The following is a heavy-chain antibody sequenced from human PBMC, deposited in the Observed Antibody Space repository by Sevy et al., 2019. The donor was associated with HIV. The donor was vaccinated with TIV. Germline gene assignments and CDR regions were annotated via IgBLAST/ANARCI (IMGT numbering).Heavy chain of an antibody. J-gene: IGHJ6*02. CDR3: AKVLSGEFLEWLGPIDYYYGMDV. CDR2: ISYDGSNK. Sequence: GGSLRLSCAASGFTFSSYGMHWVRQAPGKGLEWVAVISYDGSNKYYADSVKGRFTISRDNSKNTLYLQMNSLRAEDTAVYYWAKVLSGEFLEWLGPIDYYYGMDVWGQGTTVTVSS. D-gene: IGHD3-3*01. V-gene: IGHV3-30*18. CDR1: GFTFSSYG.